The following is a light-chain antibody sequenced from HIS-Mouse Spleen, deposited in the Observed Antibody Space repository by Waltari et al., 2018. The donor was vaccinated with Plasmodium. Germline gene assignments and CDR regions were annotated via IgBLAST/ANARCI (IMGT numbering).Light chain of an antibody. Sequence: SYELTQPPSVSVSPGQTASITCSGDKLGDKYACWYQQKPGQSPVLVIYQDSKRPSGSPGRFSGSNSGNTATLTISGTQAMGEADYYCQAWDSSTAWVFGGGTKLTVL. CDR2: QDS. J-gene: IGLJ2*01. CDR3: QAWDSSTAWV. V-gene: IGLV3-1*01. CDR1: KLGDKY.